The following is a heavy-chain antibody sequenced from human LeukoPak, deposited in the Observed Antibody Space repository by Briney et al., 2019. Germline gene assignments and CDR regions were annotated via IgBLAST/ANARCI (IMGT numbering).Heavy chain of an antibody. D-gene: IGHD7-27*01. CDR2: ISGSGGST. CDR3: AKEFSATPRAAAQTGDAFDV. J-gene: IGHJ3*01. Sequence: GGSLRLSCAASGFTFSSYAMSWVRQAPGKGLEWVSAISGSGGSTYYADSVKGRFTISRDNSKNTLYLQMNSLRAEDTAVYYCAKEFSATPRAAAQTGDAFDVRGQGTMVTVSS. V-gene: IGHV3-23*01. CDR1: GFTFSSYA.